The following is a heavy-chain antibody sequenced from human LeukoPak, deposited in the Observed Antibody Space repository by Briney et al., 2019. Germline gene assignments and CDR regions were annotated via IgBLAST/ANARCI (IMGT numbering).Heavy chain of an antibody. Sequence: SETLSLTCTVSGDSISTYYWSWIRQPPGKGLEWIGYIYYSVTSDYNPSLKSRVIISVDTSKNQFSLKLSSVTAADTAVYYCARDRFDDSNGYYYHSYYYMNVWGKGTTVTVSS. CDR2: IYYSVTS. CDR1: GDSISTYY. V-gene: IGHV4-59*12. D-gene: IGHD3-22*01. J-gene: IGHJ6*03. CDR3: ARDRFDDSNGYYYHSYYYMNV.